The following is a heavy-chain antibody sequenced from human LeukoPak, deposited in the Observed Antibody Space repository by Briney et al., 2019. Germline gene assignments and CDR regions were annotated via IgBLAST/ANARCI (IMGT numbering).Heavy chain of an antibody. CDR3: ARHGDFTAMIT. D-gene: IGHD5-18*01. Sequence: GESLKISCKGSGYSFTRYWISWVRQMPVKGLEWMGRIDPSDSYTSYSPSFQGHVTISADKSISTAYLQWSSLKASDTAMYYCARHGDFTAMITWGQGTLVTVSS. V-gene: IGHV5-10-1*01. CDR1: GYSFTRYW. J-gene: IGHJ5*02. CDR2: IDPSDSYT.